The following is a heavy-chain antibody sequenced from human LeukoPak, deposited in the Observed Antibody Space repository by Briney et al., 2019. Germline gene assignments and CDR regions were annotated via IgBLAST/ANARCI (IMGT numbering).Heavy chain of an antibody. J-gene: IGHJ4*02. V-gene: IGHV1-69*13. CDR2: IIPIFGTA. D-gene: IGHD3-10*01. Sequence: SVKVSCKASGGTFSSYAISWVRQAPGQGLEWMGGIIPIFGTANHAQKFQGRVTITADESTSTAYMELSSLRSEDTAVYYCARAHMVRGVISAFDCWGQGTLVAVSS. CDR1: GGTFSSYA. CDR3: ARAHMVRGVISAFDC.